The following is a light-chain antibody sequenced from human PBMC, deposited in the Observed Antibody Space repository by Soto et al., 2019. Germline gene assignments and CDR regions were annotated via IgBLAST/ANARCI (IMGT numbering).Light chain of an antibody. CDR1: SSDIGSYNS. CDR2: GVT. CDR3: GSDATSSPVV. J-gene: IGLJ1*01. V-gene: IGLV2-14*01. Sequence: QSVLTQPASVSGSPGQSITISCTGTSSDIGSYNSVSWYQQHPGKAPKLVIYGVTNRPSGVSDRFSGSKSGNTASLTISGHQDEDEADYYCGSDATSSPVVFATGTKVTVL.